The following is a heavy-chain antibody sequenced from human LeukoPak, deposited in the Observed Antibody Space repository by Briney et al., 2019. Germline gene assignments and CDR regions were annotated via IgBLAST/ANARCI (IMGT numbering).Heavy chain of an antibody. CDR2: LNPNSGGT. D-gene: IGHD3-10*01. J-gene: IGHJ4*02. CDR3: ARGRPRNYYGSGSYNNY. V-gene: IGHV1-2*02. Sequence: ASVKVSCKASGYTFTDYYMHWVRRAPGQGLEWMGWLNPNSGGTNYAQNFQGRVTMTRDTSISTAYMELSRLRSDDTAVYSCARGRPRNYYGSGSYNNYWGQGTLVTVSS. CDR1: GYTFTDYY.